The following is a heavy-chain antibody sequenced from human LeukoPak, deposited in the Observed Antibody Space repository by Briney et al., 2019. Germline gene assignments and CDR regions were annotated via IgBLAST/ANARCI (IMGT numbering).Heavy chain of an antibody. Sequence: PSETLSLTCTVSGGSISNYYWSWIRQPPGKGLEWIGYIYYSGSTNYNPSLKSRVTISVDTSKNQFSLKVNSVTAADTAVYYCARSYSSSWEIDYWGQGTLVTVSS. V-gene: IGHV4-59*01. J-gene: IGHJ4*02. CDR3: ARSYSSSWEIDY. CDR1: GGSISNYY. CDR2: IYYSGST. D-gene: IGHD6-13*01.